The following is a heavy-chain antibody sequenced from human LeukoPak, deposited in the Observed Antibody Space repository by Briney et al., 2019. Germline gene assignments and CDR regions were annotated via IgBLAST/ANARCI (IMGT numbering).Heavy chain of an antibody. CDR2: IYYSGST. CDR3: ARLVGATSRGRSDAFDI. Sequence: SETLSLTCTVSGGSISSSSYYWGWIRQPPGKGLEWIGSIYYSGSTYYNPSLKSRVTISVDTSKNQFSLKLSSVTAADTAVYYCARLVGATSRGRSDAFDIWGQGTTVTVSS. J-gene: IGHJ3*02. CDR1: GGSISSSSYY. D-gene: IGHD1-26*01. V-gene: IGHV4-39*01.